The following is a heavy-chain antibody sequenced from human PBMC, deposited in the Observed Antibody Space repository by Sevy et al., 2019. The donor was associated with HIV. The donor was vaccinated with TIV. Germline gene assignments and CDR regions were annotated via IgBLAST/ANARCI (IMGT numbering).Heavy chain of an antibody. CDR3: ARDEMITFGGANFDY. V-gene: IGHV3-11*01. J-gene: IGHJ4*02. Sequence: GGSLTLPCAASGFTFSDYYMSWIRQAPGKGLEWVSYISSSGSTIYYADSVKGRFTISRDNAKNSLYLQMNSLRAEDTAVYYCARDEMITFGGANFDYWGQGTLVTVSS. D-gene: IGHD3-16*01. CDR2: ISSSGSTI. CDR1: GFTFSDYY.